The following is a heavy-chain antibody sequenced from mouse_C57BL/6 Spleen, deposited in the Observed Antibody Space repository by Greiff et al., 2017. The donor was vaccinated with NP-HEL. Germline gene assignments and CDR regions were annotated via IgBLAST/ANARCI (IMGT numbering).Heavy chain of an antibody. CDR1: GYAFSSSW. V-gene: IGHV1-82*01. CDR2: IYPGDGDT. CDR3: ARLTGAMDY. J-gene: IGHJ4*01. Sequence: QVQLQQSGPELVKPGASVKISCKASGYAFSSSWMNWVKQRPGKGLEWIGRIYPGDGDTNYNGKCKGKATLTADKSSSTAYMQLSSLTSEDSAVYFCARLTGAMDYWGQGTSVTVSS.